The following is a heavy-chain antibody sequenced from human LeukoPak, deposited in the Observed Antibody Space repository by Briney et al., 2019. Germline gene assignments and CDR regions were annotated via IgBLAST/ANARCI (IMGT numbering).Heavy chain of an antibody. J-gene: IGHJ4*02. D-gene: IGHD3-10*01. CDR2: INYSGST. CDR1: GGSISTYY. V-gene: IGHV4-59*01. Sequence: SEALSLTCTVSGGSISTYYWSWIRQPPGKGLEWIGDINYSGSTNYNPSLKSRATISVDTSKNQFSLKLTSVTAADTAVYYCARGAGVGSGSSPDYWGQGTLATVSS. CDR3: ARGAGVGSGSSPDY.